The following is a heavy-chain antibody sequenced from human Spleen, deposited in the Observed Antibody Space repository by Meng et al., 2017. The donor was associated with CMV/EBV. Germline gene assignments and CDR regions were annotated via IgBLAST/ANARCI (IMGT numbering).Heavy chain of an antibody. J-gene: IGHJ4*02. CDR1: DCSFTSYG. V-gene: IGHV1-18*01. D-gene: IGHD3-9*01. CDR3: ARSITIFQIDY. Sequence: ASVKVACKASDCSFTSYGISRVRQTPGQGLGWMGWINTYNGNTKYAQKFQGRVTMTTDTSTTTAYMELRSLRNDDTAVYYCARSITIFQIDYWGQGTLVTVSS. CDR2: INTYNGNT.